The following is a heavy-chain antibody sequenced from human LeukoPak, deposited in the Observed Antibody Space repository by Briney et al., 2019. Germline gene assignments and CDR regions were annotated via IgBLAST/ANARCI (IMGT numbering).Heavy chain of an antibody. CDR3: ASSHYYGSGSYSGSD. D-gene: IGHD3-10*01. Sequence: GGSLRLSCAASGFTFSSYWMSWVRQAPGKGLEWVANIKQDGSEKYYVDSVKGRFTISRDNAKNSLYLQMNSLRSEDTAVYYCASSHYYGSGSYSGSDWGQGTLVTVSS. J-gene: IGHJ4*02. CDR2: IKQDGSEK. CDR1: GFTFSSYW. V-gene: IGHV3-7*03.